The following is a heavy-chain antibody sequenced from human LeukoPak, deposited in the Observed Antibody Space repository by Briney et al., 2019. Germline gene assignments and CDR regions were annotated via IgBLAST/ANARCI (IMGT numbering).Heavy chain of an antibody. CDR1: GYTFTGYY. CDR3: ARSMGYHDAFDI. V-gene: IGHV1-2*02. J-gene: IGHJ3*02. Sequence: GASVKVSCKASGYTFTGYYMHWVRQAPGQGLEWMGWINPNSGGTNYAQKFQGRVTMTRDTSVSTAYMELSRLRSDDTAAYYCARSMGYHDAFDIWGQGTMVTVSS. CDR2: INPNSGGT. D-gene: IGHD6-13*01.